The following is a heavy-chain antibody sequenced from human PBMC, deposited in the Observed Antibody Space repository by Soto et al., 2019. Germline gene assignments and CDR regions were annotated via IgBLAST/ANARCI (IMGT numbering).Heavy chain of an antibody. J-gene: IGHJ4*02. V-gene: IGHV3-64D*06. Sequence: PGGSLRLSCSASGFTFSSYAMHWVRQAPGKGLEYVSGVRGNGDPPFYAHSVKGRFTISRDNSKNTLYLQMSRLSADDTAVYYCVKSRGGNNFDFFDWGQGALVTVSS. CDR3: VKSRGGNNFDFFD. D-gene: IGHD2-15*01. CDR2: VRGNGDPP. CDR1: GFTFSSYA.